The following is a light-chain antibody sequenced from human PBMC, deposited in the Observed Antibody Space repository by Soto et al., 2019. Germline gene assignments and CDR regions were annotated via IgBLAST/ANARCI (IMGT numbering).Light chain of an antibody. V-gene: IGKV3-11*01. Sequence: EIVLTPSPATLSLSPGERATLSCRASQSVGSYLGWYQHKPGQAPRLLIYDASNRAPGIPARFSGSGSGTDFTLTISSLEPEDFAVYYCQQSSNWPRGTFGQGTKVDIK. CDR1: QSVGSY. CDR3: QQSSNWPRGT. J-gene: IGKJ2*01. CDR2: DAS.